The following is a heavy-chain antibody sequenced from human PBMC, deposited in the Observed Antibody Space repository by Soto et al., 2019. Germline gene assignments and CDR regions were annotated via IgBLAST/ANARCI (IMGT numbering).Heavy chain of an antibody. Sequence: QVQLVQSGAEVKKPGSSVKVSCKASGGTFSSYAISWVRQAPGQGLEWMGGIIPIFGTANYAQKFQGRVTITAEESTMTAYMALSRLRSEDTAVYYCARDLGGYYDSSLAYGMDVWGQGTTVTVSS. CDR3: ARDLGGYYDSSLAYGMDV. D-gene: IGHD3-22*01. J-gene: IGHJ6*02. CDR2: IIPIFGTA. V-gene: IGHV1-69*01. CDR1: GGTFSSYA.